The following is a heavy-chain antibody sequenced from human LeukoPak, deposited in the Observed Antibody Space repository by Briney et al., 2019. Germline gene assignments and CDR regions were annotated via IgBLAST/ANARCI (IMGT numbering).Heavy chain of an antibody. V-gene: IGHV3-30-3*01. D-gene: IGHD1-20*01. CDR1: GFIFSSYA. Sequence: PGGSLRLSCAASGFIFSSYAMSWVRQAPGKGLEWVAVISYDGSNKYYADSVKGRFTISRDNSKNTLYLQMNSLRAEDTAVYYCVEREVTGYYGMDVWGQGTTVTVSS. CDR2: ISYDGSNK. CDR3: VEREVTGYYGMDV. J-gene: IGHJ6*02.